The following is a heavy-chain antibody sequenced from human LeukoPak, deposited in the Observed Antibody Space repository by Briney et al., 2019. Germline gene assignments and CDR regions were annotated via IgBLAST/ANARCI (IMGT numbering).Heavy chain of an antibody. CDR3: ARDDSSGCSLNYYYCYGMDV. V-gene: IGHV3-7*01. CDR2: IKKDGSEK. J-gene: IGHJ6*02. D-gene: IGHD6-19*01. Sequence: AGSLSLSCAVSGFTFSSNWMSWVRHAPGTGLGWEGNIKKDGSEKNYVNSVKDRFTTSTDNTKNSLYLQMNSPRAADTSVYYLARDDSSGCSLNYYYCYGMDVWGQGTTVTLSS. CDR1: GFTFSSNW.